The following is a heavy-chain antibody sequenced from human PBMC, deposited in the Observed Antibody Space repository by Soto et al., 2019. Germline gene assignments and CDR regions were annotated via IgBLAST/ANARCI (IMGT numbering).Heavy chain of an antibody. V-gene: IGHV3-48*04. J-gene: IGHJ6*02. CDR1: GFTFSSYS. D-gene: IGHD3-3*01. CDR2: ISSSGSTI. Sequence: GGSLRLSCAASGFTFSSYSMNWVRQAPGKGLEWVSYISSSGSTIYYADSVKGRFTISRDNAKNSLYLQMNSLRAEDTAVYYCARDSITIFGVVIIGVDYYYGMDVWGQGTTVTVSS. CDR3: ARDSITIFGVVIIGVDYYYGMDV.